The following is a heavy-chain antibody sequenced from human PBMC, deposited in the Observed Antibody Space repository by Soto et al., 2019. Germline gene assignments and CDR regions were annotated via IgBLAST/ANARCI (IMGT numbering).Heavy chain of an antibody. J-gene: IGHJ4*02. D-gene: IGHD6-13*01. V-gene: IGHV3-23*01. CDR3: AKTPTYSSPTPPSY. Sequence: GGSLRHSCAASGFTFSSYAMSWVRQAPGKGLEWVSAISGSGGSTYYADSVKGRFTISRDNSKNTLYLQMNSLRAEDTAVYYCAKTPTYSSPTPPSYWGQGTLVTVSS. CDR1: GFTFSSYA. CDR2: ISGSGGST.